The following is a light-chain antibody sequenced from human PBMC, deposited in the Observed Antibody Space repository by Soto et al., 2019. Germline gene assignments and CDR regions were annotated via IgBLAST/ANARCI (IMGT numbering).Light chain of an antibody. V-gene: IGLV2-11*01. CDR1: SSDVGVYNY. CDR2: DVS. CDR3: CSYAGSYTFV. J-gene: IGLJ1*01. Sequence: SALTQPRSVSGSPGQSVTISCTGTSSDVGVYNYVSWYQQYPGKAPKIMIYDVSKRPSEVPDRFSGSKSDNTASLTISGLQAEDEADYYCCSYAGSYTFVFGIGTKVTVL.